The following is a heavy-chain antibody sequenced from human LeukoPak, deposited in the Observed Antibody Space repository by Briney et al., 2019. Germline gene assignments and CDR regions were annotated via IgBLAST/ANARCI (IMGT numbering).Heavy chain of an antibody. CDR3: ARPHRPSIAARPRAFDI. J-gene: IGHJ3*02. D-gene: IGHD6-6*01. CDR2: VYHSGST. CDR1: GGSISSGDYY. V-gene: IGHV4-30-2*01. Sequence: SETLSLTCAVSGGSISSGDYYWSWIRQPPGKGLEWIGYVYHSGSTYYNPSLKSRVTISVDRSKNQFSLKLSSVTAADTAVYYCARPHRPSIAARPRAFDIWGQGTMVTVSS.